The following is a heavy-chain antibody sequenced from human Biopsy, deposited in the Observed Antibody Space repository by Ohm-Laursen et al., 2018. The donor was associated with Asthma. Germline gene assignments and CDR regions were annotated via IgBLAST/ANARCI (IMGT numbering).Heavy chain of an antibody. CDR3: ARDLHPTNHLGELSEGFDH. D-gene: IGHD3-16*02. V-gene: IGHV3-30*03. Sequence: SLRLSCTASGFTFSSYGMHWVRQAPGKGLEWVAVISYDGSNKYYADSVKGRFTISRDNSKNTLYLQMNSLRAEDTAVYYCARDLHPTNHLGELSEGFDHWGQGTLVTVSS. J-gene: IGHJ4*02. CDR2: ISYDGSNK. CDR1: GFTFSSYG.